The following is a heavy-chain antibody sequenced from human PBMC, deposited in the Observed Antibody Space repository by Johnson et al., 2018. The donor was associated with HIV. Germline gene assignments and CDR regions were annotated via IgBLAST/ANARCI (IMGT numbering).Heavy chain of an antibody. CDR1: GFTVSSNY. V-gene: IGHV3-66*01. D-gene: IGHD3-3*01. Sequence: VQLVESGGGVVQPGRSLRLSCAASGFTVSSNYMSWVRQPPGKGLEWVSVIYSGGNTYYAESVKGRFTISRDNSKNPLYLQMNSLRAEDTAVYYCARDRVPDAFDIWGQGTMVTVSS. J-gene: IGHJ3*02. CDR3: ARDRVPDAFDI. CDR2: IYSGGNT.